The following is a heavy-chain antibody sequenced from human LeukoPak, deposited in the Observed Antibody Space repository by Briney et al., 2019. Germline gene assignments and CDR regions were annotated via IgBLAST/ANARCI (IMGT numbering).Heavy chain of an antibody. CDR2: INPNSGGT. Sequence: ASVKVSCKASGYTLTGYYMHWVRQAPGQGLEWMGWINPNSGGTNYAQKFQGRVTMTRDTSISTAYMELSRLRSDDTAVYYCAREFDSYYYYYMDVWGKGTTVTVSS. D-gene: IGHD3-9*01. V-gene: IGHV1-2*02. CDR1: GYTLTGYY. CDR3: AREFDSYYYYYMDV. J-gene: IGHJ6*03.